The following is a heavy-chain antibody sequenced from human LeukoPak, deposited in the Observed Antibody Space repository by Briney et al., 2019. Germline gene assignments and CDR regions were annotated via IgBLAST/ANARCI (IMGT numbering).Heavy chain of an antibody. Sequence: GGSLRLSCAASGVTFSSYSMHWVRQAPGKGLEWVALISSEGNDKLYVDSVKGRFTISRDDSTSTLYLQMNSLRAEDTAVYYCTTKVIRGNSGDDYDDWGQGTLVTVSS. CDR2: ISSEGNDK. D-gene: IGHD5-12*01. CDR1: GVTFSSYS. J-gene: IGHJ4*02. CDR3: TTKVIRGNSGDDYDD. V-gene: IGHV3-30*03.